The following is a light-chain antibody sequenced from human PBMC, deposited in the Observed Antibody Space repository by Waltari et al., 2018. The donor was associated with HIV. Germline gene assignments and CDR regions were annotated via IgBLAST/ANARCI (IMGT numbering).Light chain of an antibody. Sequence: DIQMTQSPSSLSASVGDRVTVTCRASQGVRNDLGWFQQTPGQAPQRLIYAASHLQSGVPSRFSGSGSETYFTLTITDLQPEDSATYFCLQHNSYPLSTFGQGTRLEI. CDR3: LQHNSYPLST. CDR2: AAS. J-gene: IGKJ5*01. V-gene: IGKV1-17*02. CDR1: QGVRND.